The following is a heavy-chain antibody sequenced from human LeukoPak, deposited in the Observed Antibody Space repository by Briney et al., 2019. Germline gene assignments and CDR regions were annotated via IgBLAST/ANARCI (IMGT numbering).Heavy chain of an antibody. D-gene: IGHD3-16*02. CDR2: IYYSGST. Sequence: SETLSLTCTVSGGSISSSSYYWGWIRQPPGKGLGWIGSIYYSGSTYYNPSLKSRVTISVDTSKNQFSMKLSSVTAADTAVYYWAGVQRLGELSLLGAFDIWGQGTMVTVSS. V-gene: IGHV4-39*07. J-gene: IGHJ3*02. CDR1: GGSISSSSYY. CDR3: AGVQRLGELSLLGAFDI.